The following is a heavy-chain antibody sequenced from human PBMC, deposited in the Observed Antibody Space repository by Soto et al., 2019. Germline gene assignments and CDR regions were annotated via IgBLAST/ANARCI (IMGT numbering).Heavy chain of an antibody. J-gene: IGHJ3*02. V-gene: IGHV1-18*01. CDR3: AREKSSTSQTEAFHS. CDR1: GYPFTSYG. Sequence: SVKVSCKASGYPFTSYGISWVRQAPGQGLEWMGWISAYNGNTNYAQKLQGRVTMTTDTSTSTAYMELRSLRSDDTAVYYCAREKSSTSQTEAFHSWGQRTTVTVSS. D-gene: IGHD2-2*01. CDR2: ISAYNGNT.